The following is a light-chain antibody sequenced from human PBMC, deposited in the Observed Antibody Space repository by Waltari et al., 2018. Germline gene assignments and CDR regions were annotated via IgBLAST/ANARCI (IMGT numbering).Light chain of an antibody. Sequence: QSALTQPASVSGSPGQSITVSCTGTSSDIGTYNYVSWYQQHPGKAPKLMIYDVSSRPSGVSNRFSGSKSGNTASLTISGLQAEDEADYYCDSKSSSSPHVFGTGTKVTV. CDR3: DSKSSSSPHV. J-gene: IGLJ1*01. CDR1: SSDIGTYNY. V-gene: IGLV2-14*03. CDR2: DVS.